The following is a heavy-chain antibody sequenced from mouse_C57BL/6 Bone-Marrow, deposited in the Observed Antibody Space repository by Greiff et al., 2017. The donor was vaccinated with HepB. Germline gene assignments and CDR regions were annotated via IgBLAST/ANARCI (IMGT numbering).Heavy chain of an antibody. CDR3: ERAGDGYAYFDY. Sequence: VQLKESGPGLVKPSQTVFLTCTVTGISITTGNYRWSWIRQFPGNKLEWIGYIYYSGTITYNPSLTSRTTITRDTPKNQFFLEMNSLTAEDTATYYCERAGDGYAYFDYWGQGTTLTVSS. CDR2: IYYSGTI. CDR1: GISITTGNYR. D-gene: IGHD2-2*01. V-gene: IGHV3-5*01. J-gene: IGHJ2*01.